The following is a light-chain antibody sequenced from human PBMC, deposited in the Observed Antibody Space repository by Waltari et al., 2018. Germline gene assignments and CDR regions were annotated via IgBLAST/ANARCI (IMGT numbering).Light chain of an antibody. Sequence: QSALTQPRSVSGSPGQSVTISCTGTSSDVGGYNYVSWYHQHPGKAPKLMIYDVSKRPSGVPDRFSGSKSGNTASLTISGLQAEDEADYYCCSYAGSYTFYVVFGGGTKLTVL. CDR1: SSDVGGYNY. CDR3: CSYAGSYTFYVV. V-gene: IGLV2-11*01. J-gene: IGLJ2*01. CDR2: DVS.